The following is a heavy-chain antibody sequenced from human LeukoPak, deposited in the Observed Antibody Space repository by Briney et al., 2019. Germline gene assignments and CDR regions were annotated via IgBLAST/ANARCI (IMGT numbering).Heavy chain of an antibody. Sequence: SETLSLTCAAYGGSFSGYYWSWIRQPPGKGLEWIGEINHSGSTNYNPSLKSRVTISVDTSKNQFSLKLSSVTAADTAVYYCASSYYYDISDYWGQGTLVTVSS. CDR1: GGSFSGYY. D-gene: IGHD3-22*01. CDR3: ASSYYYDISDY. J-gene: IGHJ4*02. V-gene: IGHV4-34*01. CDR2: INHSGST.